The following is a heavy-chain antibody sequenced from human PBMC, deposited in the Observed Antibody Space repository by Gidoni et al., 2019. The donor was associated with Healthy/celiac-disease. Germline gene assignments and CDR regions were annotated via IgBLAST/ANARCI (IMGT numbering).Heavy chain of an antibody. D-gene: IGHD3-22*01. J-gene: IGHJ4*02. CDR2: IYYSGSN. CDR1: GGPLCSYY. CDR3: ARGGDSSGYYYYFDY. Sequence: QVQLQESGPGLVKPSETLSLTCTVRGGPLCSYYWSWIRQPPGKGLEWIGYIYYSGSNNYNPSLKSRVTISVDTSKNQFSLKLSSVTAADTAVYYCARGGDSSGYYYYFDYWGQGTLVTVSS. V-gene: IGHV4-59*01.